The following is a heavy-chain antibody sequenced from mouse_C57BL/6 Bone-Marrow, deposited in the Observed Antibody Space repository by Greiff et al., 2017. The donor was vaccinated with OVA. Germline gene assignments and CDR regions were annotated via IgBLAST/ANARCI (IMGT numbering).Heavy chain of an antibody. CDR1: GYTFTSYW. V-gene: IGHV1-55*01. Sequence: VQLQQPGAELVKPGASVKMSCKASGYTFTSYWITWVKQRPGQGLEWIGDIYPGSGSTNYNEKFKSKATLTVDTSSSTAYMQLSSLTSEDSAVYYCARGTTAVAGDAMDYWGQGTSVTVSS. CDR3: ARGTTAVAGDAMDY. J-gene: IGHJ4*01. CDR2: IYPGSGST. D-gene: IGHD1-1*01.